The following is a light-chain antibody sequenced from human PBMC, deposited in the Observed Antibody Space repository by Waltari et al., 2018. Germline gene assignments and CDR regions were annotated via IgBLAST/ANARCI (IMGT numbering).Light chain of an antibody. Sequence: DIQMTQSPSTLSASVGDRVTITCRASQSISDSLAWYQQKPGKAPELLIYKTSILESGVPSRFSGSGSGTEFTLTITSLQPDDFATYFCQHYNSYSPWTFGQGTKVEIK. CDR2: KTS. CDR1: QSISDS. V-gene: IGKV1-5*03. CDR3: QHYNSYSPWT. J-gene: IGKJ1*01.